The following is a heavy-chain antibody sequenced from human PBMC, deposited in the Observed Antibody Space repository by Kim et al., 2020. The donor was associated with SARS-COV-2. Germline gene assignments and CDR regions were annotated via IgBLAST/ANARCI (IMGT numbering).Heavy chain of an antibody. CDR1: GFNFGDYY. CDR2: ISESGRGT. J-gene: IGHJ4*02. Sequence: GGSLRLSCAASGFNFGDYYMNWVRQAPGKGLEWVSHISESGRGTAVADSVKGRFTISRDNDKNSLYLQMNTLRAEDTAVYYCARRRGSGFGYREFDFWGQGALVTVSS. CDR3: ARRRGSGFGYREFDF. D-gene: IGHD3-16*02. V-gene: IGHV3-11*01.